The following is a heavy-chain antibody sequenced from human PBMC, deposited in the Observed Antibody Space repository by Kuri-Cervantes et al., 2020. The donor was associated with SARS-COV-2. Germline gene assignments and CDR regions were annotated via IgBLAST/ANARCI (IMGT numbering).Heavy chain of an antibody. V-gene: IGHV3-23*01. CDR3: ARDLNKRGLTPGPTKGLKD. CDR2: ISGSGGST. J-gene: IGHJ4*02. D-gene: IGHD1-14*01. Sequence: GESLKISCAASGFTFSLYWMHWVRQAPGKGLEWVSAISGSGGSTYYADSVKGRFTISRDNSKNTLYLQMHSLRAEDTAVFYCARDLNKRGLTPGPTKGLKDWGQGALVTVSS. CDR1: GFTFSLYW.